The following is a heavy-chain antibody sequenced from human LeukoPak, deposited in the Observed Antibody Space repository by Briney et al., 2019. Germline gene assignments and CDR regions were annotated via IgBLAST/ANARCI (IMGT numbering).Heavy chain of an antibody. Sequence: QPGGSLRLSCAASGFTFSTYGMNWVRQAPGKGLEWLSYISTTGSTIYYADSVKGRFTISRDNAKNSLFLQMNSLRDEDTAVYYCARVRPNFDNFGMDVWGQGTTVTVSS. J-gene: IGHJ6*02. V-gene: IGHV3-48*02. CDR3: ARVRPNFDNFGMDV. D-gene: IGHD3-9*01. CDR1: GFTFSTYG. CDR2: ISTTGSTI.